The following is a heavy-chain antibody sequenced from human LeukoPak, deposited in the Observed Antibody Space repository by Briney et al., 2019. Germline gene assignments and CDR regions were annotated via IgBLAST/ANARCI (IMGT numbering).Heavy chain of an antibody. CDR3: AKAEYYYDSSRVGVYYFDY. CDR1: GITFSSYG. V-gene: IGHV3-30*18. CDR2: ISYDGSNK. J-gene: IGHJ4*02. D-gene: IGHD3-22*01. Sequence: GGSLRLSCAATGITFSSYGMHWVRQAPGKGLEWVAVISYDGSNKYYADSVKGRFTISRDNSKNTLYPQMNSLRAEDTAVYYCAKAEYYYDSSRVGVYYFDYWGQGTLVTVSS.